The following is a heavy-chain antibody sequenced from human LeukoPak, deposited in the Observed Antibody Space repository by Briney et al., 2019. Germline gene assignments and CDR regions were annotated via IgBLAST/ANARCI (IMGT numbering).Heavy chain of an antibody. CDR3: ARAGGSYRSYAFDI. CDR2: IYTSGST. Sequence: PSETLSLTCTVSGGSISSGSYDWSWIRQPAGKGLEWIGRIYTSGSTNYNPSLKSRATISVDTSKNQFSLKLSSVTAADTAVYYCARAGGSYRSYAFDIWGQGTMVTVSS. V-gene: IGHV4-61*02. CDR1: GGSISSGSYD. D-gene: IGHD1-26*01. J-gene: IGHJ3*02.